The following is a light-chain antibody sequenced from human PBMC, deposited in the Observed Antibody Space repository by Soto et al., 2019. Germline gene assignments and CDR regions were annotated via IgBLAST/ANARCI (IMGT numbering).Light chain of an antibody. CDR1: QSVSNNY. CDR2: GAS. J-gene: IGKJ5*01. CDR3: QQYDNSPIT. V-gene: IGKV3-20*01. Sequence: EIVVTQSPGTLSLSPGERATLSCRASQSVSNNYLAWYQQKPGQAPRLLIYGASSRATGIPDRFSGTGSETDFTLTISRLEPEDFAVYYCQQYDNSPITFGQGTRLEIK.